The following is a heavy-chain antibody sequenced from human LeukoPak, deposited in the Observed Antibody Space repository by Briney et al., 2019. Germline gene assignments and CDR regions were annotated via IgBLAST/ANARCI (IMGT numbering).Heavy chain of an antibody. V-gene: IGHV3-23*01. CDR1: GFTFRSHA. Sequence: GGSLRLSCVGSGFTFRSHAMSWVRQAPGKGLEWVSAVGSDGINTAYADSVKGRFTISRDNSKNTLYLQLSSLRAEDTAMYYCAKGLAAGSQYFDYWGQGTLVTVSS. CDR2: VGSDGINT. CDR3: AKGLAAGSQYFDY. D-gene: IGHD6-25*01. J-gene: IGHJ4*02.